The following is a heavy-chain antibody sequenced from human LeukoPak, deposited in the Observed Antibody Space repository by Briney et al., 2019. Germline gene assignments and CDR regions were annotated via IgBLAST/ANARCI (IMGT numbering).Heavy chain of an antibody. CDR2: ISESGDTP. J-gene: IGHJ4*02. D-gene: IGHD6-19*01. CDR1: GFTFSSYA. Sequence: GGSLRLSCTASGFTFSSYAMSWVRQAPGKGLKWVSSISESGDTPYYADSVKGLFTISRDNAKNSLYLQMNSLRAEDTAVYYCARDEWLAPFDCWGQGTLVTVSS. CDR3: ARDEWLAPFDC. V-gene: IGHV3-23*01.